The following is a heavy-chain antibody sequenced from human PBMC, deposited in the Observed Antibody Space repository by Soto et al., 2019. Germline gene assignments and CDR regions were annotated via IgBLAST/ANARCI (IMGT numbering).Heavy chain of an antibody. Sequence: GGSLRLSCAASGFTFSSYVMSWVRQAPGKGLQWVSAISGSGGSTYYADSVKGRFTISRDNSKNTLYLQMNSLRAEDTAVYYCAKPSGYCSSTSCPNDAFDIWGQGTMVTVSS. V-gene: IGHV3-23*01. CDR2: ISGSGGST. J-gene: IGHJ3*02. CDR1: GFTFSSYV. D-gene: IGHD2-2*03. CDR3: AKPSGYCSSTSCPNDAFDI.